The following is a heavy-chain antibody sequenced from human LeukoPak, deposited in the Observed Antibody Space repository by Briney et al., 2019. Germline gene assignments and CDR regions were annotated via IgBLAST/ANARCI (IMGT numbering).Heavy chain of an antibody. CDR2: IYTSGST. V-gene: IGHV4-4*07. CDR1: GGSISSYY. CDR3: AREYYGSSGYYNDY. J-gene: IGHJ4*02. D-gene: IGHD3-22*01. Sequence: PSETLSLTCTVSGGSISSYYWSWIRQPAGNGLEWIGRIYTSGSTNYNPSLKSRVTMSVDTSKNQFSLNLSSVTAADTAVYYCAREYYGSSGYYNDYWGQGALVTVSS.